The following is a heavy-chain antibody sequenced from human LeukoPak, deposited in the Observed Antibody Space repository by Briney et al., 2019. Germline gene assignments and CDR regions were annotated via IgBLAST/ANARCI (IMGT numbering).Heavy chain of an antibody. V-gene: IGHV3-15*01. D-gene: IGHD1-20*01. CDR3: TTDITGTTSVDY. Sequence: GGSLRLSCGASGFTFNNAWMSWVRQAPGKGLEWVGRIKSKTDGGTTDYAAPVKGRFTISRADSKNTLYLQMNSLKTEDTAVYYCTTDITGTTSVDYWGQGTLVTVSS. CDR1: GFTFNNAW. CDR2: IKSKTDGGTT. J-gene: IGHJ4*02.